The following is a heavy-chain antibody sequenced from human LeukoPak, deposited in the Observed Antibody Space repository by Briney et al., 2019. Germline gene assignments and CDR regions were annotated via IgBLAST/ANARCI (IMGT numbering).Heavy chain of an antibody. D-gene: IGHD6-19*01. CDR2: IFSGGNT. J-gene: IGHJ4*02. CDR1: GFTVSSTY. V-gene: IGHV3-53*01. CDR3: TTGLSVAGVDS. Sequence: GRSLRLSCAASGFTVSSTYMSWVRQAPGKGLEWVSVIFSGGNTYYADSVKGRFTISRDNSKNTLYLQMNSLKTEDTALYYCTTGLSVAGVDSWGQGTLVTVSS.